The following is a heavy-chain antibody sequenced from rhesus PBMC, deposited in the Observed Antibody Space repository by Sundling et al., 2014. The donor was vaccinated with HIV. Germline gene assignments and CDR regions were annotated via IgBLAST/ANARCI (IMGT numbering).Heavy chain of an antibody. V-gene: IGHV4-173*01. D-gene: IGHD2-39*01. CDR2: SLVVVGAP. J-gene: IGHJ3*01. CDR3: ARVDGLRGFDF. CDR1: GASNNNS. Sequence: QVQLQESGPGLVRPSETLSLTCAVSGASNNNSWNWIRQSPGKGLSGLDVSLVVVGAPTIVPPSRVESPFQQTRPRISSPSKVKSVTAADTAVYYCARVDGLRGFDFWGQGLRV.